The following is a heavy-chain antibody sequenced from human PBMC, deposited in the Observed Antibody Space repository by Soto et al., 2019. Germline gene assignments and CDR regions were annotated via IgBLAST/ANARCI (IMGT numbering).Heavy chain of an antibody. V-gene: IGHV3-23*01. J-gene: IGHJ6*02. CDR3: AKVRYDYVWGSYRYTSYGMDV. CDR1: GFTFTNFA. D-gene: IGHD3-16*02. CDR2: IGGSVGRT. Sequence: EVQLLQSGGGLVQPGGSLRLSCAASGFTFTNFAMSWVRQAPGKGLEWVSAIGGSVGRTFYAGSVKGRFTISRDNSKNTLYLQMNSLRAEDTAVYYCAKVRYDYVWGSYRYTSYGMDVWGQGTTVTVSS.